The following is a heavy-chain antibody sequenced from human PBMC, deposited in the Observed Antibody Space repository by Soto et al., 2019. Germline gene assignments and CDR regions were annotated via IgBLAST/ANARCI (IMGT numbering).Heavy chain of an antibody. CDR3: ARGDTAMATPSKNYYYYYVMDV. D-gene: IGHD5-18*01. CDR2: INHSGST. CDR1: GGSFSGYY. Sequence: SETLSLTCAVYGGSFSGYYWRSIRQPPGKGLEWIGEINHSGSTNYNPSLKSRVTISVDTSKNQFSLKLSSVTAADTAVYYCARGDTAMATPSKNYYYYYVMDVWGQGTTVT. J-gene: IGHJ6*02. V-gene: IGHV4-34*01.